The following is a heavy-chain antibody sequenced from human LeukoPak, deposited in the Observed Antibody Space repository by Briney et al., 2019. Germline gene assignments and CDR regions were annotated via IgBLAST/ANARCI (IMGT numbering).Heavy chain of an antibody. J-gene: IGHJ6*03. V-gene: IGHV6-1*01. Sequence: SQTLSLTSAISVDSVSINSAAWDSVRQSPARGLEWLGSKYYRSKWYNDYAVSVKSRITINPYTSKHHFSLQLNSVTPEDTAVYYCARVGKRMAAAGDYYFYMDVWGKGTTVTISS. CDR1: VDSVSINSAA. CDR3: ARVGKRMAAAGDYYFYMDV. CDR2: KYYRSKWYN. D-gene: IGHD6-13*01.